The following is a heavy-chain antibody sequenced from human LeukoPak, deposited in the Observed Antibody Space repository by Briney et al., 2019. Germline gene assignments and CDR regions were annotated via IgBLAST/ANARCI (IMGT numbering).Heavy chain of an antibody. CDR2: IKQDGSDK. Sequence: PGGSLRLSCAASGFTFSSYWMSWVRQAPGKGLEWVANIKQDGSDKYYVDSVKGRSTISRDNDKTSLYLQMHSLRAEDTAVYYCARVRVGATTDYFDYWGQGTLVTVSS. CDR3: ARVRVGATTDYFDY. J-gene: IGHJ4*02. D-gene: IGHD1-26*01. CDR1: GFTFSSYW. V-gene: IGHV3-7*01.